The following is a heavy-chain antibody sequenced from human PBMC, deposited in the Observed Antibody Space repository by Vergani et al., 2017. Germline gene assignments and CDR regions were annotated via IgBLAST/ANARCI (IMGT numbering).Heavy chain of an antibody. D-gene: IGHD2-21*01. CDR3: TTDPRYCGDGSCYWLRAHHYYGMDV. J-gene: IGHJ6*02. CDR2: IKCTFDRGTT. CDR1: GFSFRNAW. V-gene: IGHV3-15*07. Sequence: EVQLVESGGGIVKPGGSLRLSCVASGFSFRNAWMNWVRRTPGKGLEWVGRIKCTFDRGTTDYAAAVKGRFSISRDDSNNTLFLQMNGLKTEDIGVYYCTTDPRYCGDGSCYWLRAHHYYGMDVWGQGTTVTVSS.